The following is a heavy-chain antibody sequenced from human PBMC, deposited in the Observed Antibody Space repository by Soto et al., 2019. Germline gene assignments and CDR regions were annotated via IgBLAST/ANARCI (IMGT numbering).Heavy chain of an antibody. J-gene: IGHJ5*02. CDR2: IYWDDDK. CDR3: AHTXDGYCSSTSCYTGWFDP. D-gene: IGHD2-2*02. Sequence: SGPTLVTPTQTLTLTCTFSGFSLSTSGVGVGWIRQPPGKALEWLALIYWDDDKRYSPSLKSRLTITKDTSKNQVVLTMTNMDPVDTATYYCAHTXDGYCSSTSCYTGWFDPWGQGTLVTVSS. V-gene: IGHV2-5*02. CDR1: GFSLSTSGVG.